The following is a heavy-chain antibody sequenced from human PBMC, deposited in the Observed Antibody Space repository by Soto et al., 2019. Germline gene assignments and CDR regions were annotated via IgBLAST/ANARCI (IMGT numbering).Heavy chain of an antibody. Sequence: GGSLRLSCAASGFTFDDYAMHWVRQAPGKGLEWVSGISWNSGSIGYADSVKGRFTISRDNAKNSLYLQMNSLRAEDTALYYCAKGIHSSGWYYFDYWGQGTLVTVSS. CDR2: ISWNSGSI. V-gene: IGHV3-9*01. CDR3: AKGIHSSGWYYFDY. CDR1: GFTFDDYA. J-gene: IGHJ4*02. D-gene: IGHD6-19*01.